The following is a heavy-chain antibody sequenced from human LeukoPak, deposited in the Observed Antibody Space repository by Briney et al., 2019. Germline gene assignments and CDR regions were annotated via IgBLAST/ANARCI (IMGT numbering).Heavy chain of an antibody. CDR1: GGSFSGYY. J-gene: IGHJ4*02. CDR3: ARLGRFSLYYFDY. Sequence: PSETLSLTCAVYGGSFSGYYWSWIRQPPGKGLEWIGSIYYTGSTYYNPSLKSRVTISVDTSKNQFSLKLSSVTAADTAVYYCARLGRFSLYYFDYWGQGTLVTVSS. V-gene: IGHV4-34*01. D-gene: IGHD3-10*01. CDR2: IYYTGST.